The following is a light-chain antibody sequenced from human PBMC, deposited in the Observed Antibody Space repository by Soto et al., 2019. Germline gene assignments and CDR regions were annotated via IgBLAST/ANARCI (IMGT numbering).Light chain of an antibody. Sequence: DIQMTQSPSTLSASAGDRVTITCRASQSISRWLDWYQQKPGKAPKLLIYKASSLESGVPSRFSGSGSGTEFTLTISSRRPDDFATYYCQQYNTYSWTFGQGTKVEIK. J-gene: IGKJ1*01. CDR2: KAS. CDR1: QSISRW. CDR3: QQYNTYSWT. V-gene: IGKV1-5*03.